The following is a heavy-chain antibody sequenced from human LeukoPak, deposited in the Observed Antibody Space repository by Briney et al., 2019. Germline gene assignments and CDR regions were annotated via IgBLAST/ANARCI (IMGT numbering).Heavy chain of an antibody. CDR2: INHSGST. Sequence: KPSETLSLTCAVYGGSFSGYYWSWIRQPPGKGLEWIGEINHSGSTNYNPSLKSRVTISVDTSKNQFSLKLSSVTAADTAVYYCARGHDYVWGSYQGGYFDYWGQGTLVTVSS. J-gene: IGHJ4*02. CDR1: GGSFSGYY. D-gene: IGHD3-16*02. CDR3: ARGHDYVWGSYQGGYFDY. V-gene: IGHV4-34*01.